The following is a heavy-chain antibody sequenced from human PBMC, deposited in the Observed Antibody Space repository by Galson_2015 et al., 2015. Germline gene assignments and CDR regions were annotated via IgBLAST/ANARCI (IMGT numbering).Heavy chain of an antibody. D-gene: IGHD3-3*01. CDR3: ARQILDYDFRSGYYPTNFDY. CDR2: ISSTTTYI. Sequence: SLRLSCAASEFTFSSYYMSWVRQAPGKGLEWVSSISSTTTYIYYADPVKGRFTISRDNAKNSLYLQMNSLGAEDTAVYYCARQILDYDFRSGYYPTNFDYWGQGTLVTVSS. V-gene: IGHV3-21*01. J-gene: IGHJ4*02. CDR1: EFTFSSYY.